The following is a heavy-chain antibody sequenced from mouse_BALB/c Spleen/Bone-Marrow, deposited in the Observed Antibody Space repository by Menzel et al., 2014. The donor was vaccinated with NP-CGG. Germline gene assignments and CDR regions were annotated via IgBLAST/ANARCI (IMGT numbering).Heavy chain of an antibody. J-gene: IGHJ4*01. D-gene: IGHD2-3*01. V-gene: IGHV1-69*02. CDR1: GYTFTSYW. Sequence: QVQLQQSGAELVKPGASVKLSCKASGYTFTSYWMHWVKQRPGQGLEWIGEIDPSDGYTNYNQKFKGKATLTVDKSSSTAYMQLGSLTSEDSAVYFCARWLLRYYAMDDWGQGTSVTVSS. CDR3: ARWLLRYYAMDD. CDR2: IDPSDGYT.